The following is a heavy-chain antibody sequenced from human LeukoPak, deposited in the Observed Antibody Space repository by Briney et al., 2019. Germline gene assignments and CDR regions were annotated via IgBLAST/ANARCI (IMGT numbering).Heavy chain of an antibody. CDR1: GFTFSSYW. CDR2: INSDGSST. Sequence: PGGSLRLSCAASGFTFSSYWMHWVRQAPGKGLVWVSRINSDGSSTSHADSVKGRFTISRDNAKNTLYLQMNSLRAEDTAVYYCARDLSPYYYDSSGYWWGQGTLVTVSS. J-gene: IGHJ4*02. D-gene: IGHD3-22*01. CDR3: ARDLSPYYYDSSGYW. V-gene: IGHV3-74*01.